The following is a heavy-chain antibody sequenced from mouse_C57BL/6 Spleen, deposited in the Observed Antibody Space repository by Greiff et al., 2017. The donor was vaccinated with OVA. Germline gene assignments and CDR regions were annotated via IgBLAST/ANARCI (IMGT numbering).Heavy chain of an antibody. CDR1: GYTFTDYE. Sequence: QVQLQQSGAELVRPGASVTLSCKASGYTFTDYEMHWVKQTPVHGLEWIGAIDPETGGTAYNQKFKGKAILTADKSSSTAYMELRSLTSEDSAVYYCTRPVPYFDYWGQGTTLTVSS. J-gene: IGHJ2*01. CDR3: TRPVPYFDY. V-gene: IGHV1-15*01. CDR2: IDPETGGT.